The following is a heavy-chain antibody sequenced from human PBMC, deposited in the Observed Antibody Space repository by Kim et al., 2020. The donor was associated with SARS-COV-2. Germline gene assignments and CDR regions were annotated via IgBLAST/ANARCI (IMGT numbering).Heavy chain of an antibody. D-gene: IGHD2-15*01. V-gene: IGHV3-48*04. Sequence: GGSLRLSCATSGFTLSLYSMNWVRQSPGKGLEWVSHISGTGTITKHADSVRGRFTISRDNAKNSLFLQMTGLRAEDPAVYFCGRENYWAFYFWGQGPM. CDR1: GFTLSLYS. CDR2: ISGTGTIT. CDR3: GRENYWAFYF. J-gene: IGHJ3*01.